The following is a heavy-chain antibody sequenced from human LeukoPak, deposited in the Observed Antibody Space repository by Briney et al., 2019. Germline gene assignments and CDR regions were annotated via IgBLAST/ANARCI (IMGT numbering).Heavy chain of an antibody. D-gene: IGHD5-18*01. CDR2: IYYSGST. V-gene: IGHV4-31*03. Sequence: SQTLSLTCTVSGGSISSGGYYWSWLRQHPGKGLEWIGYIYYSGSTYYNPSLKSRVTISVDTSKNQFSLKLSSVTAADTAVYYCARDTQRGYSYGYAFDIWGQGTMVTVSS. J-gene: IGHJ3*02. CDR1: GGSISSGGYY. CDR3: ARDTQRGYSYGYAFDI.